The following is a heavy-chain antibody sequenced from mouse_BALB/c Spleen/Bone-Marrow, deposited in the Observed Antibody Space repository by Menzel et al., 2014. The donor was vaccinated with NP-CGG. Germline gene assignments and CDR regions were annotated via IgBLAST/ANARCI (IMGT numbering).Heavy chain of an antibody. D-gene: IGHD2-4*01. J-gene: IGHJ4*01. CDR3: ARSTMRGAMDY. CDR2: ITYSDNT. Sequence: EVKLQESGPGLVKPSQSLSLTCTVTGYSITSDYAWNWIRQLPGNKLEWMGYITYSDNTNYNPSLKSRISITRDASKNQFFLQLNSVTTEDTATYYCARSTMRGAMDYWGQGTSVTVSS. CDR1: GYSITSDYA. V-gene: IGHV3-2*02.